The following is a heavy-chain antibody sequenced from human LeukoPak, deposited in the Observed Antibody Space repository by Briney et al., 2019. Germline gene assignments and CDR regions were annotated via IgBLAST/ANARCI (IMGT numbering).Heavy chain of an antibody. CDR2: IYSGGNT. CDR1: GFTVSSNY. D-gene: IGHD5-24*01. Sequence: AWGSLRLSCAASGFTVSSNYMNWVRQAPGKGLEWVSVIYSGGNTYYADSVKGRFTISRDNSKNTLYLQMNSLRAEDTGVYYCARALHSYSYYIAVWGKGTAVTVSS. V-gene: IGHV3-53*01. CDR3: ARALHSYSYYIAV. J-gene: IGHJ6*03.